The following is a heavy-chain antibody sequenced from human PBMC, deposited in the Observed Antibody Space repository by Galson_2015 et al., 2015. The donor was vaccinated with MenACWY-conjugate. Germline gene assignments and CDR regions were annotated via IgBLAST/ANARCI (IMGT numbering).Heavy chain of an antibody. D-gene: IGHD2-2*01. CDR1: GFSLSNARMG. J-gene: IGHJ6*03. CDR3: ARIGSVEVKAARIYDYYYYYMDV. Sequence: PALVKPTQTLTLTCTVSGFSLSNARMGVSWIRQPPGKALEWLAHIFSNDEKSYSTSLKSRLTISKDTSKSQVVLTMTNMDPVDTATYYCARIGSVEVKAARIYDYYYYYMDVWGKGTTVTVSS. CDR2: IFSNDEK. V-gene: IGHV2-26*01.